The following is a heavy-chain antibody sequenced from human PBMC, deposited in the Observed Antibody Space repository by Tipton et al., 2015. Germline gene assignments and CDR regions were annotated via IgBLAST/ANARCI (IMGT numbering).Heavy chain of an antibody. CDR2: ISSTGSTI. J-gene: IGHJ4*02. V-gene: IGHV3-48*01. Sequence: QLVQSGGGLIQPGGSLRLSCAASGFTFSSYNMNWIRQAPGKGLEWISYISSTGSTIYYADSVKGRFTISRDNAKNSLYVQMNSLRAEDTALYFCVRGYRRHFDSWGQGTLVTVSS. CDR3: VRGYRRHFDS. CDR1: GFTFSSYN. D-gene: IGHD5-12*01.